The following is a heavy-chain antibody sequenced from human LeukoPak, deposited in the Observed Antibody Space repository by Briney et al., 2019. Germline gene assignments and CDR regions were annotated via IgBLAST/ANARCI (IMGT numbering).Heavy chain of an antibody. V-gene: IGHV3-74*01. J-gene: IGHJ6*02. CDR1: GFTFSSYW. CDR2: INSEGRST. D-gene: IGHD1-26*01. CDR3: ARGIVGATPYYYYGMDV. Sequence: GGSLRLSCAASGFTFSSYWMHWVRQAPGKGLVWVSRINSEGRSTSYADSVKGRFTISRDNAKNTLYLQMNSLRAEDTAVYYCARGIVGATPYYYYGMDVWGQGTTVTVSS.